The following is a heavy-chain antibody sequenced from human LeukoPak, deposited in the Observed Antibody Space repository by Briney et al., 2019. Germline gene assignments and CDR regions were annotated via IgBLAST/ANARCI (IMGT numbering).Heavy chain of an antibody. CDR2: ISGYNGDT. CDR1: GYTFNLFG. V-gene: IGHV1-18*01. CDR3: ARDREIVAVRRTRLDY. Sequence: ASVKVSCKASGYTFNLFGFSWVRQVPGQGLEWAGWISGYNGDTNYAQNFQDRVTMTTDTSRSTAYMELRSLTSDDTAIYFCARDREIVAVRRTRLDYWGQGTLVIVSS. D-gene: IGHD2-2*01. J-gene: IGHJ4*02.